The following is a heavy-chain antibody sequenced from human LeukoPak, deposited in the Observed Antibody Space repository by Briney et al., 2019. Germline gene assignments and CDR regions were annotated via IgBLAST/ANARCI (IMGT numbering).Heavy chain of an antibody. CDR3: ARGISDYGDYGDWFDP. J-gene: IGHJ5*02. V-gene: IGHV3-23*01. CDR2: ISGSGGST. CDR1: GFTLSSYG. Sequence: GGSLRLSCAASGFTLSSYGMSWVRQAPGKGLEWVSAISGSGGSTYYADSVKGRFTISRDNSKNTLYLQMNSLRAEDTAVYYCARGISDYGDYGDWFDPWGQGTLVTVSS. D-gene: IGHD4-17*01.